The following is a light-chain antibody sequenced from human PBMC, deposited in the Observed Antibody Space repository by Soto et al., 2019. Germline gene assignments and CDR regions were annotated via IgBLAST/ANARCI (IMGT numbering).Light chain of an antibody. CDR2: GAS. J-gene: IGKJ1*01. V-gene: IGKV3-15*01. CDR1: QSVSSY. Sequence: EIVLTKYPATLSASPGERATLSCRASQSVSSYLAGYQQNPGQAPRLLIDGASTRAAGIPARFSGSGSGTEFTLTITSLQSEDFAVYYCQQFNNWPRTFGQGTKLDI. CDR3: QQFNNWPRT.